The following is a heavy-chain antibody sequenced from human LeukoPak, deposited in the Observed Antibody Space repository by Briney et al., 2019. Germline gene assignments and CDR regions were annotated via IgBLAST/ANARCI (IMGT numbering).Heavy chain of an antibody. CDR1: GFTFSSYA. D-gene: IGHD4-17*01. J-gene: IGHJ6*02. V-gene: IGHV3-23*01. Sequence: GGSLRLSCAASGFTFSSYAMSWVRQAPGKGLEWVSGISGSGGNTYHAESVKGRFTISGDKSQNTVYLQMSGLRVEDTAVYYCAKAATAYNYNGIDVWGQGTTVTVSS. CDR3: AKAATAYNYNGIDV. CDR2: ISGSGGNT.